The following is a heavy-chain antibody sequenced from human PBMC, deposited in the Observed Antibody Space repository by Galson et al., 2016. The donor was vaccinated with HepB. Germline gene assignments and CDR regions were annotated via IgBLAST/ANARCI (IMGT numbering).Heavy chain of an antibody. CDR3: ARAWGNYGMDV. CDR2: ISTTSSAI. CDR1: GFTFSGYK. D-gene: IGHD7-27*01. J-gene: IGHJ6*02. V-gene: IGHV3-48*01. Sequence: SLRLSCAASGFTFSGYKMNWVRQAPGKALEWVSYISTTSSAIYYADSVKGRLSISRDNSKNTLYLQMNSLRAEDTAVYYCARAWGNYGMDVWGQGTTVTVSS.